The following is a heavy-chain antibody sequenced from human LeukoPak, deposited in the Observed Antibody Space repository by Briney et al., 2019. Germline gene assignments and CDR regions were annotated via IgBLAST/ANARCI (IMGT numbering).Heavy chain of an antibody. Sequence: PGGSLRLSCSASGFIFSSYAMHWVRQAPGEGLVWVSRISSDGSSTIYADSVKGRFTISRDNAKNTLYLQMNSLRAEDTAVCYCARLGSGSTLDCWGQGILVTVSS. CDR3: ARLGSGSTLDC. D-gene: IGHD3-10*01. V-gene: IGHV3-74*01. CDR2: ISSDGSST. J-gene: IGHJ4*02. CDR1: GFIFSSYA.